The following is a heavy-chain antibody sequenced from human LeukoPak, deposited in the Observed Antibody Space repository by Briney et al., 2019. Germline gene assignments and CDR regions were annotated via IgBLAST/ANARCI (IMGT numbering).Heavy chain of an antibody. Sequence: SVKVSCKASGGTFSSYAISWVRQAPGQGLEWMGGIIPIFGTVNYAQKFQGRVTITTDESTSTAYMELSSLRSEDTAVYYCARGGAARPQTYYYYYMDVWGKGTTVTVSS. D-gene: IGHD6-6*01. CDR3: ARGGAARPQTYYYYYMDV. J-gene: IGHJ6*03. CDR1: GGTFSSYA. V-gene: IGHV1-69*05. CDR2: IIPIFGTV.